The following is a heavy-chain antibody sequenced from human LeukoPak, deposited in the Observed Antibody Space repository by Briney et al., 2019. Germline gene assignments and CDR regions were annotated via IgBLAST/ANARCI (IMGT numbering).Heavy chain of an antibody. CDR1: GGSISSGSYY. V-gene: IGHV4-61*02. D-gene: IGHD5-24*01. CDR3: SRDGYNRDY. CDR2: IYTSGST. J-gene: IGHJ4*02. Sequence: SQTLSLTFSVSGGSISSGSYYWSWIRQPAGKGLEWIGRIYTSGSTNYNPSLKSRVAISVDTSKNQFSLKLSSVTAADTAVYYCSRDGYNRDYWGQGTLVTVSP.